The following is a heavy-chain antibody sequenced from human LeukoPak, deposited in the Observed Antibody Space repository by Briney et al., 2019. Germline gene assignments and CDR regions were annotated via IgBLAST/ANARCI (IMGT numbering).Heavy chain of an antibody. V-gene: IGHV4-4*07. J-gene: IGHJ4*02. CDR3: AREGWYGTLDY. CDR2: IYTSGST. Sequence: SETLSLTCTVPGGSISSYYWSWIRQPAGKGLEWIGRIYTSGSTNYNPSLKSRVTISVDKSKNQFSLKLSSVTAADTAVYYCAREGWYGTLDYWGQGTLVTVSS. D-gene: IGHD6-19*01. CDR1: GGSISSYY.